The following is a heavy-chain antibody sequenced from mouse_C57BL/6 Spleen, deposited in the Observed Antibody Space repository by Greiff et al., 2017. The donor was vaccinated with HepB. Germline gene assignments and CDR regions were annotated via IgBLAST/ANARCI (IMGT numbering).Heavy chain of an antibody. D-gene: IGHD2-3*01. J-gene: IGHJ1*03. V-gene: IGHV5-17*01. Sequence: DVMLVESGGGLVKPGGSLKLSCAASGFTFSDYGMHWVRQAPEKGLEWVAYISSGSSTIYYADTVKGRFTISRDNAKNTLFLQMTSLRSEDTAMYYCARPPDGYYRYWYFDVWGTGTTVTVSS. CDR1: GFTFSDYG. CDR3: ARPPDGYYRYWYFDV. CDR2: ISSGSSTI.